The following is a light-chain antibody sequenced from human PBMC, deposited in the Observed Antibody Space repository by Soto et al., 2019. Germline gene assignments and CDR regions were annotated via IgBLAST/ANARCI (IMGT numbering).Light chain of an antibody. V-gene: IGLV2-14*03. J-gene: IGLJ2*01. Sequence: QSALTQPASVSGSPGQSITMSCTGATSDIGFYNYVSWYQQHPGKAPRLMIYDVSNRPPGVSNRFSGSKSGNTASLTISGLQAEDEADYYCSSYTSSSTLVFGGGTKLTVL. CDR3: SSYTSSSTLV. CDR1: TSDIGFYNY. CDR2: DVS.